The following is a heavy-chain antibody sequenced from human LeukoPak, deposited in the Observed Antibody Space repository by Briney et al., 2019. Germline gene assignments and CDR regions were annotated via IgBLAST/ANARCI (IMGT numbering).Heavy chain of an antibody. CDR3: ARSSTVTTSYYYYGMDV. Sequence: PGGSLRLSCAASGFTVSSNYISWVRQAPGKGLEWVSVIYSGGSTHYADSVKGRFTISRDNSKNTLYLQMNSLRAEDTAVYYCARSSTVTTSYYYYGMDVWGQGTTVTVSS. D-gene: IGHD4-17*01. J-gene: IGHJ6*02. CDR1: GFTVSSNY. CDR2: IYSGGST. V-gene: IGHV3-66*01.